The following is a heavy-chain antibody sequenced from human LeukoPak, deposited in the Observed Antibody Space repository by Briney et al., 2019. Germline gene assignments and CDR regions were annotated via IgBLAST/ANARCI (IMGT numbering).Heavy chain of an antibody. CDR2: IYYSGST. D-gene: IGHD2-15*01. J-gene: IGHJ5*02. CDR3: ARVPHCSSYSCQAWFDP. CDR1: GGSIRDEY. V-gene: IGHV4-59*01. Sequence: SETLSLTCTFSGGSIRDEYWSWIRQPPGKGLEWIGNIYYSGSTKYNPSLKSRVTISIDTSRNQFSLKLTSVTAADTAVHYCARVPHCSSYSCQAWFDPWGQGTLVTVSS.